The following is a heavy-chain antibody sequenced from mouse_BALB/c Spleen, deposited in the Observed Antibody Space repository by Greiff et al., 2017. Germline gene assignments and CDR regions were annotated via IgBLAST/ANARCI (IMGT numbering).Heavy chain of an antibody. CDR1: GYSFTSYW. Sequence: VQLQQSGTVLARPGASVKMSCKASGYSFTSYWMHWVKQRPGQGLEWIGAIYPGNSDTSYNQKFKGKAKLTAVTSASTAYMELSSLTNEDSAVYYCTRGYYGSSYVFYWYFDVWGAGTTVTVSS. V-gene: IGHV1-5*01. CDR3: TRGYYGSSYVFYWYFDV. D-gene: IGHD1-1*01. J-gene: IGHJ1*01. CDR2: IYPGNSDT.